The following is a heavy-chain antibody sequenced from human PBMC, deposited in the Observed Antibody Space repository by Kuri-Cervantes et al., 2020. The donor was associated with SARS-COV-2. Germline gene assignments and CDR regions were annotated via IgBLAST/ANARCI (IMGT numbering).Heavy chain of an antibody. Sequence: GSLRLSCTVSGGSISSYYWSWIRQPPGKGLEWIGYIYYSGSTNYNPSLKSRVTISVDTSKNQFSLKLSSVTAADTAVNYCARLGLGYCSSTSCYTRYSNGVDYYYYYGMDVWGQGTTVTVSS. V-gene: IGHV4-59*01. CDR2: IYYSGST. D-gene: IGHD2-2*02. CDR3: ARLGLGYCSSTSCYTRYSNGVDYYYYYGMDV. CDR1: GGSISSYY. J-gene: IGHJ6*02.